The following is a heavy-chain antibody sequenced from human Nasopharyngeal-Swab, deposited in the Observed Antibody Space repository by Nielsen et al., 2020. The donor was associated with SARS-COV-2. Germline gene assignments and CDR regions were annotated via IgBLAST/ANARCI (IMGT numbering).Heavy chain of an antibody. V-gene: IGHV3-23*01. CDR3: AKSKGMADAFDI. CDR2: ISGSGGST. CDR1: GFTFSSYG. J-gene: IGHJ3*02. D-gene: IGHD5-24*01. Sequence: GASLKISCAASGFTFSSYGMHWVRQAPGKGLAWVSAISGSGGSTYYADSVKGRFTISRDNSKNTLYLQMNRLRAEDTAVYYCAKSKGMADAFDIWGQGTMVTVSS.